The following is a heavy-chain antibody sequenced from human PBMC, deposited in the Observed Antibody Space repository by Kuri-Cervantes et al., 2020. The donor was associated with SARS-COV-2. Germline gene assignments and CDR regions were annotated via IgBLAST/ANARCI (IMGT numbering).Heavy chain of an antibody. CDR1: GGSISSGGYS. J-gene: IGHJ3*02. Sequence: LRLSCAVSGGSISSGGYSWSWIRQPPGKGLEWIGYIYHSGITYYNPSLKSRVTISVDRSKNQFSLKLSSVTAADTAVYYCARDPGIAAAGFQVGVDFDIWGQGTRVTVSS. V-gene: IGHV4-30-2*01. D-gene: IGHD6-13*01. CDR2: IYHSGIT. CDR3: ARDPGIAAAGFQVGVDFDI.